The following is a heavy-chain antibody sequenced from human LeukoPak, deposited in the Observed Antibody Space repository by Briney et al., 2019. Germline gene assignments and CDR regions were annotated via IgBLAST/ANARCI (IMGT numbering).Heavy chain of an antibody. CDR2: ISSTSSYI. V-gene: IGHV3-21*01. D-gene: IGHD3-10*01. J-gene: IGHJ6*03. CDR3: ARGVWFGELTPLDYYMDV. Sequence: GGSLRLSCAASGFTFSSYSMNWVRQAPGKGLEWVSSISSTSSYIYYADSLKGRFTISRDNAKNSLYLQMNSLRAEDTAVYYCARGVWFGELTPLDYYMDVWGKGTTVTVSS. CDR1: GFTFSSYS.